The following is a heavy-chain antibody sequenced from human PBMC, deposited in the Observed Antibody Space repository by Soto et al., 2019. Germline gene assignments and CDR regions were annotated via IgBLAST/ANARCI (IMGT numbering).Heavy chain of an antibody. D-gene: IGHD3-10*01. J-gene: IGHJ4*02. Sequence: QVQLVETGGVEVQPWLSLRLSCAASGFTFSNCGLYWVRQAPGMGLEWVAVIWYDGSNKYYADSVKGRFTISRDISNNSMYLQMNNLRADNTAGYDSARETYYASGRYRIPPYWGQGSMVTVS. CDR3: ARETYYASGRYRIPPY. CDR1: GFTFSNCG. CDR2: IWYDGSNK. V-gene: IGHV3-33*01.